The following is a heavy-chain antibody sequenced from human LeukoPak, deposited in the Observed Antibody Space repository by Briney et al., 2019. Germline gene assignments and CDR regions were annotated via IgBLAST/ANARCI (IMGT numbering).Heavy chain of an antibody. CDR1: GGSLSSYY. CDR3: ARKVVGATGRWYFDL. CDR2: IYYSGST. Sequence: SETLSLTCTVSGGSLSSYYWSWIRQPPGKGLEWIGYIYYSGSTNYNPSLKSRVTISVDTSKNQFSLKLSSVTAADTAVYYCARKVVGATGRWYFDLWGRGTLVTVSS. J-gene: IGHJ2*01. V-gene: IGHV4-59*01. D-gene: IGHD1-26*01.